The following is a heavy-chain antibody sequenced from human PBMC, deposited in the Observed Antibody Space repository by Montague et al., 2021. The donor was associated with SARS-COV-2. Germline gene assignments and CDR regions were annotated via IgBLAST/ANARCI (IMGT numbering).Heavy chain of an antibody. CDR2: IYYRGTT. CDR1: GGSITGSDYY. D-gene: IGHD5-24*01. Sequence: SETLSLTCSVSGGSITGSDYYWVWIRQPPGEGLEWIGSIYYRGTTDYNSSLESRVTISVATSRNQFSLKLTSVTAADTAVYYCARHREWRRFRAFDFWGPGTLVTVSS. J-gene: IGHJ3*01. V-gene: IGHV4-39*01. CDR3: ARHREWRRFRAFDF.